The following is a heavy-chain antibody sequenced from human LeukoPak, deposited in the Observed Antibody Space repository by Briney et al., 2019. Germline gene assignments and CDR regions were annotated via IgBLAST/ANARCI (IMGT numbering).Heavy chain of an antibody. CDR3: AKSAGVATISFDS. CDR1: GVAFGSYA. J-gene: IGHJ4*02. V-gene: IGHV3-23*01. D-gene: IGHD3-3*01. Sequence: GGSLRLSCTASGVAFGSYAMAWVRQAPGKGLEVVAAIGSDYDRVHEDSVKGRFTISRDNSKSTLYLQMDNRRAEDTAGYFCAKSAGVATISFDSWGQGALVTVSS. CDR2: IGSDYDR.